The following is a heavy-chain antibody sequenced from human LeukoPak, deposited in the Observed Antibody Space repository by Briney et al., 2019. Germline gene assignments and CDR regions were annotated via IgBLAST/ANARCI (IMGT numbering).Heavy chain of an antibody. D-gene: IGHD3-3*01. CDR1: GGSISTYY. Sequence: PLETLSLTCTVSGGSISTYYWSWIRQPPGKGLEWIGNIYYTGSTIYNPSLESRVTMSVDTSENQLFLNLTPVTAADTAVYYCARDREDFWSGYYYFDYWGQGTLVTVSS. J-gene: IGHJ4*02. CDR3: ARDREDFWSGYYYFDY. V-gene: IGHV4-59*01. CDR2: IYYTGST.